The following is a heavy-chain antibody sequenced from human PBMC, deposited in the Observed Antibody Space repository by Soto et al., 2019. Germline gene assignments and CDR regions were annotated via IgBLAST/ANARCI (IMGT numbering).Heavy chain of an antibody. V-gene: IGHV3-74*01. CDR3: ARAPAYTEYFDY. Sequence: EVQLVESGGGLVQPGGSLRLSCAASGFTFSSYWMHWVRQAPGKGLVWVSRINSDGSSTSYADSVKGRFTISRHNAKNALYLQRNSLRAEDTAVYYCARAPAYTEYFDYWGQGTLVTVSS. J-gene: IGHJ4*02. CDR2: INSDGSST. CDR1: GFTFSSYW. D-gene: IGHD2-2*02.